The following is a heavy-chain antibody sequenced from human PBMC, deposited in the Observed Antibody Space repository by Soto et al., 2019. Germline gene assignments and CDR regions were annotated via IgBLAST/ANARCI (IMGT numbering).Heavy chain of an antibody. J-gene: IGHJ4*02. CDR1: GGTFSSYT. CDR3: ASGEGYSGALFDY. CDR2: IIPILGIA. V-gene: IGHV1-69*02. D-gene: IGHD1-26*01. Sequence: QVQLVQSGAEVKKPGSSVKVSCKASGGTFSSYTISWVRQAPGQGLEWMGRIIPILGIANYAQKFQGRVTITADKSTSTAYRELSSLRSEDTAVYYCASGEGYSGALFDYWGQGTLVTVSS.